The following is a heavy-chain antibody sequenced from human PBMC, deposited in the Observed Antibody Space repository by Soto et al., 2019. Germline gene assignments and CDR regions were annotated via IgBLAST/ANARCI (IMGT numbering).Heavy chain of an antibody. CDR1: GGSISSYY. CDR3: ARVRVTYYYDSSGYIDAFDI. V-gene: IGHV4-4*07. J-gene: IGHJ3*02. Sequence: PETLSLTCSVSGGSISSYYWSWIRQPAGKGLEWIGRIYTSGSTNYNPSLKSRVTMSVDTSKNQFSLKLSSVTAADTAVYYCARVRVTYYYDSSGYIDAFDIWGQGTMVTVS. D-gene: IGHD3-22*01. CDR2: IYTSGST.